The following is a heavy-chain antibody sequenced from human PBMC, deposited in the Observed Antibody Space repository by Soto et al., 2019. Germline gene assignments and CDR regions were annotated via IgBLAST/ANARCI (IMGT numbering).Heavy chain of an antibody. CDR1: GGTFSSYA. Sequence: QVQLVQSGAEVKKPGSSVKVSCKASGGTFSSYAISWVRQAPGQGLEWMGGIIPIFGTANYAQKFQGRVTITADKSTSTAYMELSSLRSEDTAVYYCASSGSYFQVRQDAFDIWGQGTMVTVSS. CDR3: ASSGSYFQVRQDAFDI. CDR2: IIPIFGTA. V-gene: IGHV1-69*06. D-gene: IGHD1-26*01. J-gene: IGHJ3*02.